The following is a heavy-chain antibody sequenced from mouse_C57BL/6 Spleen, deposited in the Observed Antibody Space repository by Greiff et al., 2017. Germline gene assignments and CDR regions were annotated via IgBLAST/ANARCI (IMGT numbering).Heavy chain of an antibody. CDR3: ARSGGY. V-gene: IGHV1-82*01. Sequence: VQLQQSGPELVKPGASVKISCKASGYAFSSSWMNWVKQRPGKGLEWIGRIYPGDGDTNYNGKFKGKDTLTADKSSSTAYMQLSSLTSEDSAVYFCARSGGYWGQGTTLTVSS. CDR1: GYAFSSSW. J-gene: IGHJ2*01. D-gene: IGHD3-1*01. CDR2: IYPGDGDT.